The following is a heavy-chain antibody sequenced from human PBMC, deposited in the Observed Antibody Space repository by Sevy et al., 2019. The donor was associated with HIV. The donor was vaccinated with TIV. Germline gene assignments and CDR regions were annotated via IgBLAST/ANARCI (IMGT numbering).Heavy chain of an antibody. J-gene: IGHJ4*02. CDR1: GFSFSQYS. CDR2: ISGTSGTI. V-gene: IGHV3-48*02. CDR3: ARVVLYYDANYCDY. D-gene: IGHD3-22*01. Sequence: GGSLRLSCAASGFSFSQYSMNWVRQAPGKGLEWLSYISGTSGTIYYAASVKGRLTISRDNAKNSVYLQMNSLRDEDTAVYYCARVVLYYDANYCDYWGQGALVTVSS.